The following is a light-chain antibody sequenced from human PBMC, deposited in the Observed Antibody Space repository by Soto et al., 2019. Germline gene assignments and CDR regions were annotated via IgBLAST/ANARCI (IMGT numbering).Light chain of an antibody. V-gene: IGLV2-14*01. CDR3: SSYTSSSTLEV. CDR1: SSDVGGYNY. J-gene: IGLJ1*01. Sequence: QSALTQPASVSGSPGQSITISCTGTSSDVGGYNYVSWYQQHPGKAPNLMIYDVSNRPSGVSNRFSGSKSGNTASLTISGLQAEDEADYYCSSYTSSSTLEVFGTGTKLTVL. CDR2: DVS.